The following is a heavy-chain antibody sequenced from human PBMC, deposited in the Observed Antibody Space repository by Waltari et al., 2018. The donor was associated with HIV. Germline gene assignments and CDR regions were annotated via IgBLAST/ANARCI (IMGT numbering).Heavy chain of an antibody. CDR1: GFPLSYSG. V-gene: IGHV3-48*01. J-gene: IGHJ3*01. CDR3: ARDRSALVGAFDL. Sequence: EQLVESGGGMVQSGGSLRLSCVASGFPLSYSGMDWFRQAPGKGLEWLSYTSHRAHATSYAASVRGRFTISRDNVKNSVTLQMNSLRVDDTATYYGARDRSALVGAFDLWGQGTMIAVSS. CDR2: TSHRAHAT. D-gene: IGHD1-26*01.